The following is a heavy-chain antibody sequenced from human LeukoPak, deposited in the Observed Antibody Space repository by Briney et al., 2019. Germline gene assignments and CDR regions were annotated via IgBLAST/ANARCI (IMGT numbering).Heavy chain of an antibody. CDR3: AKRGNIVVVTAIRHGMDV. J-gene: IGHJ6*02. D-gene: IGHD2-21*02. Sequence: PGGSLRLSCAASGFTFSSYAMSWVRQAPGKGLEWVSAISGSGGSTYYADSVKGRFTISRDNSKNTLYLQMNSLRAEDTAVYYCAKRGNIVVVTAIRHGMDVWGQGTTVTVSS. CDR1: GFTFSSYA. CDR2: ISGSGGST. V-gene: IGHV3-23*01.